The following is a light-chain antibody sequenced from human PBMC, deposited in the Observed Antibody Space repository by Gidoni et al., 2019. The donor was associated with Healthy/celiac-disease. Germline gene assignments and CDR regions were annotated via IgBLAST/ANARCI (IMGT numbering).Light chain of an antibody. CDR1: QSISSY. J-gene: IGKJ5*01. V-gene: IGKV1-39*01. CDR3: QQGYSTPNT. CDR2: AAS. Sequence: DIQLTQSPSSLSASVGDRVTITCRASQSISSYLNWYQQKPGKAPKLLIYAASSLQSGVPSRFSDSGSGTDFTLTISSLQPEDFATYYCQQGYSTPNTFGQGTRLEIK.